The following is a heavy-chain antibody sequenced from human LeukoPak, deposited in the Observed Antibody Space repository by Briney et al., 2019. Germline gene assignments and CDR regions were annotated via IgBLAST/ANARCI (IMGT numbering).Heavy chain of an antibody. D-gene: IGHD3-3*01. J-gene: IGHJ4*02. Sequence: PSETLSLTCTVSGGSISSYYWTWIRQPPGMGLEWIGYIYYTGSTNYNPSLMSRITMSVDTSKNQFSLKLTSVTAADTAVYYCARGMTVFGVVIPDYWGQATLVTVSS. CDR2: IYYTGST. V-gene: IGHV4-59*01. CDR3: ARGMTVFGVVIPDY. CDR1: GGSISSYY.